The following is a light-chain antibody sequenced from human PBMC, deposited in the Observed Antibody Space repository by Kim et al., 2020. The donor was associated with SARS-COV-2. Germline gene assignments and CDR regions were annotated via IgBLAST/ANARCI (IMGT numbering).Light chain of an antibody. CDR2: AAS. V-gene: IGKV1-27*01. Sequence: APVGDAVPTTSRASQGSSIYVAWYQQKPGKVLRRLTYAASTLQSGVPYRFSGSGSGTDFTLTITSLQPEDVATYYCQNYNRAPFTFGPGTKVDIK. CDR3: QNYNRAPFT. CDR1: QGSSIY. J-gene: IGKJ3*01.